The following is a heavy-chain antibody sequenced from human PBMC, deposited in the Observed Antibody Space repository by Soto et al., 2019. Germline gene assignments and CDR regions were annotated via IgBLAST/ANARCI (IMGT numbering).Heavy chain of an antibody. Sequence: ASVKVSCKASGYTFTGYYMHWVRQAPGQGLEWMGWINPNSGDTNYAQKFQGWVTMTRDTSISTAYMELSRLRSDDTAVYYRARRYCSGGSCYPGDYGMDVWGQGTTVTVSS. D-gene: IGHD2-15*01. V-gene: IGHV1-2*04. CDR2: INPNSGDT. J-gene: IGHJ6*02. CDR1: GYTFTGYY. CDR3: ARRYCSGGSCYPGDYGMDV.